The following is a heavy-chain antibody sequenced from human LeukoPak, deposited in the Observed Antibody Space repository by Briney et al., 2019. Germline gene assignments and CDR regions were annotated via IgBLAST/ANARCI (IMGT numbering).Heavy chain of an antibody. CDR1: GGSISSGSYY. Sequence: PSETLSLTCTVSGGSISSGSYYWSWIRQPAGKGLEWIGRIYTSGSTYYNPSLKSRVTISVDTSKNQFSLKLSSVTAADTAVYYCARCDRYGGNTEFLFDYWGQGTLVTVSS. CDR2: IYTSGST. D-gene: IGHD4-23*01. CDR3: ARCDRYGGNTEFLFDY. J-gene: IGHJ4*02. V-gene: IGHV4-61*02.